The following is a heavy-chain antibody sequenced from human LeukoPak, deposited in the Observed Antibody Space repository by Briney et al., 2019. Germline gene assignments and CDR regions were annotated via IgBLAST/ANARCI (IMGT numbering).Heavy chain of an antibody. CDR3: ARGSLLNDY. V-gene: IGHV4-4*02. CDR1: VDSISRSNG. Sequence: SDTLSLTCAVSVDSISRSNGRNRVRHSPGKGLEWIGEIYHSGSTNYNPSLKSRVTISVDKSKNQFSLKRSSVTAADTAVYYCARGSLLNDYWGQGTLVTVSS. J-gene: IGHJ4*02. D-gene: IGHD2-15*01. CDR2: IYHSGST.